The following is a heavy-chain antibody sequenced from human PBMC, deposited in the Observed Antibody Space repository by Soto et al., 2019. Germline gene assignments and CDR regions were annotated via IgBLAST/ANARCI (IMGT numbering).Heavy chain of an antibody. V-gene: IGHV4-34*01. CDR3: ARGPGYSYGYSVYYYYYGVDV. J-gene: IGHJ6*02. CDR2: INHSGST. Sequence: PPETLSLTCVVSGGSLSGVYWIGIRQPPGKGLEWIGEINHSGSTNYSPSLESRVTISLDTSNNQISLNLSSVTAADTALYYCARGPGYSYGYSVYYYYYGVDVWGQGTTVTVSS. CDR1: GGSLSGVY. D-gene: IGHD5-18*01.